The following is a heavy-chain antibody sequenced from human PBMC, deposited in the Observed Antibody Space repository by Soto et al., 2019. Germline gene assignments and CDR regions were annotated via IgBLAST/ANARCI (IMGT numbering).Heavy chain of an antibody. CDR1: GYTFTSYD. J-gene: IGHJ3*02. CDR3: ARGELVSRVDAFEI. Sequence: ASVKVSCKASGYTFTSYDINWVRQATGQGLEWMGWMNPNSGNTGYAQKFQGRVTMTRNTSISTAYMELSSLRSEDTAVYYCARGELVSRVDAFEIWGQGTMVTVSS. CDR2: MNPNSGNT. V-gene: IGHV1-8*01. D-gene: IGHD6-6*01.